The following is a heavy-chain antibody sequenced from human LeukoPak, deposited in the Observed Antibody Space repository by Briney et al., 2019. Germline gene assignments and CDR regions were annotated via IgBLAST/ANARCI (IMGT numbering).Heavy chain of an antibody. CDR3: SGSRPTFDAFEI. V-gene: IGHV3-30*03. J-gene: IGHJ3*02. Sequence: GGSLRLSCADSGFTFRSYGMPWVRQAPGKGLEWVAVISYDGDNKYYADSVKGRLTISRDNSKNTLYLQMNSLRVEDTAVYYCSGSRPTFDAFEIWGQGTMVTVSS. CDR1: GFTFRSYG. CDR2: ISYDGDNK.